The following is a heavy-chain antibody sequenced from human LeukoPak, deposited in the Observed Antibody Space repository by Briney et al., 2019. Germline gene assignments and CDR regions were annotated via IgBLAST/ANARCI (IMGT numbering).Heavy chain of an antibody. Sequence: GGSLRLSCTASGFTFGDYAMSWVRQAPGKGLEWVGFIRSKAYGGTTEYAASVKGRFTISRDDSKSTAYLQMNSLKTEDTAVYYCTRHYTVVTPYYYYYGMDVWGQGTTVTVSS. CDR2: IRSKAYGGTT. V-gene: IGHV3-49*04. CDR3: TRHYTVVTPYYYYYGMDV. CDR1: GFTFGDYA. D-gene: IGHD4-23*01. J-gene: IGHJ6*02.